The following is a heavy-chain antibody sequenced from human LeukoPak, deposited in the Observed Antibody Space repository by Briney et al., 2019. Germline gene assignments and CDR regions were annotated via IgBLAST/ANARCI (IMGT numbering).Heavy chain of an antibody. D-gene: IGHD4-11*01. Sequence: GGSLRLSCETSGFXFSDYSIHWVRQVPGKGLVWVSRIKGDGSDASYVDSVKGRFTISRDNAKNTLYLQMNSLRAEDTATYYCAKDNSPGWFGPWGQGTLVTVSS. CDR2: IKGDGSDA. CDR1: GFXFSDYS. J-gene: IGHJ5*02. CDR3: AKDNSPGWFGP. V-gene: IGHV3-74*01.